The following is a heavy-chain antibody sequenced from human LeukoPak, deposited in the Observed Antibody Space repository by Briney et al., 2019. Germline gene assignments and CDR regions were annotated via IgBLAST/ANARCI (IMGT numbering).Heavy chain of an antibody. D-gene: IGHD2-2*01. Sequence: SETLSLTCTVSGGSISSYYWSWIRQPPGKGLEWIGYIYYSGSTNYNPSLKSRVTISVDTSKNQFSLKLSSVTAADTAVYYCARGPAYIVVVPAGLLGFDYWGQGTLVTVSS. CDR2: IYYSGST. CDR3: ARGPAYIVVVPAGLLGFDY. V-gene: IGHV4-59*01. CDR1: GGSISSYY. J-gene: IGHJ4*02.